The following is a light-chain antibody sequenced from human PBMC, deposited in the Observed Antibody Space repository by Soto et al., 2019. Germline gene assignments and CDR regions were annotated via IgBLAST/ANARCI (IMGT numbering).Light chain of an antibody. Sequence: PEPLFVSGSPGQSITISGTGISSDVGGYPLVSWYQQHPGKAPKLMIYEGSKRPSGVSNRFSGSKSGYTASLTISGLQAEDEADYYCCSYAGPRYVFGSGSKVTVL. CDR2: EGS. J-gene: IGLJ1*01. CDR1: SSDVGGYPL. V-gene: IGLV2-23*01. CDR3: CSYAGPRYV.